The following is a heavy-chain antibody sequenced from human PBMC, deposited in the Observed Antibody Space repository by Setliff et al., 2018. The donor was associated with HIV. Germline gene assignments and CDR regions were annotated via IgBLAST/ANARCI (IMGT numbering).Heavy chain of an antibody. CDR3: TRVGTYGVGGWFDP. CDR1: GGSISSSTYY. D-gene: IGHD3-16*01. Sequence: SCTVSGGSISSSTYYWGWIRQPPGKGLEWIGSIYYSGSTYYNPSLKSRVTISVDTSKNQFSLKLSSVTAADTAMYYCTRVGTYGVGGWFDPWGQGSLVTVSS. V-gene: IGHV4-39*07. CDR2: IYYSGST. J-gene: IGHJ5*02.